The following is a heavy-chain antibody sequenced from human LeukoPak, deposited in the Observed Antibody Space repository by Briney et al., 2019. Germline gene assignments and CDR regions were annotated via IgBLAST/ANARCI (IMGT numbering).Heavy chain of an antibody. J-gene: IGHJ4*02. V-gene: IGHV3-9*01. CDR2: ISWNSDSI. CDR1: GFTFADYA. D-gene: IGHD3-10*01. Sequence: GRSLRLSCAASGFTFADYAMHWVRQAPGKGLEWVSGISWNSDSIGYADSVKGRFTISRDNARNSLYLQMNSLRAEDTAFYYCAKVRTQFGDLLEYYFDYWGQGTLVTVSS. CDR3: AKVRTQFGDLLEYYFDY.